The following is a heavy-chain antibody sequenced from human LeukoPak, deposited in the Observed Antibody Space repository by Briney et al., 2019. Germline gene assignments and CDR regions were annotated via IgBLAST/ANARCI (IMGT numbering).Heavy chain of an antibody. Sequence: SEALSLTCAISGDSVSNNNAAWNWIRQSPSGGLECLGRTYYRSKRYNDYAISIKGRITINPDTSKNQFSLQLNSVTPEHTAVYYCARASHNYGSYDYWGQGTLVTVSS. CDR2: TYYRSKRYN. V-gene: IGHV6-1*01. D-gene: IGHD3-10*01. CDR3: ARASHNYGSYDY. J-gene: IGHJ4*02. CDR1: GDSVSNNNAA.